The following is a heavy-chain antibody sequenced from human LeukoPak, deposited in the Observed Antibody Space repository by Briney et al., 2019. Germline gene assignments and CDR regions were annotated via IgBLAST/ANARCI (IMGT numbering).Heavy chain of an antibody. CDR1: GGSISSYY. CDR3: AREGSGSPRFDP. D-gene: IGHD3-10*01. CDR2: IYYSGST. J-gene: IGHJ5*02. Sequence: SETLSLTCTVSGGSISSYYWSWIRQPPGKGLEGIGYIYYSGSTNYNPSLKSRVTISVDTSKNQFSLKLSSVTAADTAVYYCAREGSGSPRFDPWGQGTLVTVSS. V-gene: IGHV4-59*01.